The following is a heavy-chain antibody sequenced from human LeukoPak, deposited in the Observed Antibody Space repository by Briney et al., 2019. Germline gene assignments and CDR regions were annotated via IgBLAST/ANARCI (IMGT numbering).Heavy chain of an antibody. CDR1: GFTFSSYS. CDR2: ISSSSSYI. D-gene: IGHD3-22*01. V-gene: IGHV3-21*01. Sequence: PGGSLRLSCAASGFTFSSYSMNWVRQAPGKGLEWVSSISSSSSYIYYADSVKGRFTISRDNAKNSLYLQMNSLRAEDTAVYYCAREYYYDSSGEDAFDIWGQGTMVTVSS. J-gene: IGHJ3*02. CDR3: AREYYYDSSGEDAFDI.